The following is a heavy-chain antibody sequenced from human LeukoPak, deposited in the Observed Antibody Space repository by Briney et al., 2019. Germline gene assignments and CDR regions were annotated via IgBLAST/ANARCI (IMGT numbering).Heavy chain of an antibody. Sequence: ASVKVSCKASGGTFSSYAISWVRQAPGQGLEWMGGIIPIFGTANYAQKSLGRVTITADESTSTAYMELSSLRSEDTAVYYCARSVGYDWDWFDPWGQGTLVTVSS. CDR2: IIPIFGTA. J-gene: IGHJ5*02. V-gene: IGHV1-69*13. CDR3: ARSVGYDWDWFDP. D-gene: IGHD5-12*01. CDR1: GGTFSSYA.